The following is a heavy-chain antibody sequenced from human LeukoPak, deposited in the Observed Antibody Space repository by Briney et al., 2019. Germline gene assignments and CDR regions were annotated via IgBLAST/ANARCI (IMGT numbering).Heavy chain of an antibody. CDR2: IYYSGST. D-gene: IGHD3-9*01. CDR1: GGSISSGGYY. J-gene: IGHJ3*02. Sequence: PSETLSLTCTVSGGSISSGGYYWSWIRQHPGKGLEWIGYIYYSGSTYYNPSLKSRVTISVDTSKNQFSLKLSSVTAADTAVYYCARGENFDWLLAPTDAFDIWGQGTMVTVSS. V-gene: IGHV4-31*03. CDR3: ARGENFDWLLAPTDAFDI.